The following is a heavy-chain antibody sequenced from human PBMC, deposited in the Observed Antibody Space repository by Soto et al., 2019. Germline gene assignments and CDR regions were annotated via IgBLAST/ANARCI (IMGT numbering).Heavy chain of an antibody. Sequence: GGSLRLSXAASGFTFSSYGMHWVRQAPGKGLEWVAVIWYDGSNKYYADSVKGRFTISRDNSKNTLYLQMNSLRAEDTAVYYCARGPPRIMYDFWSGYHYGMDVWGQGTTVTVSS. D-gene: IGHD3-3*01. CDR3: ARGPPRIMYDFWSGYHYGMDV. J-gene: IGHJ6*02. V-gene: IGHV3-33*01. CDR1: GFTFSSYG. CDR2: IWYDGSNK.